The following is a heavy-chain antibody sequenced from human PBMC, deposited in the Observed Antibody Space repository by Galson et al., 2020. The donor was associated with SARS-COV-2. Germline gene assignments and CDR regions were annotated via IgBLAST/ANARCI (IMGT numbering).Heavy chain of an antibody. Sequence: SETLSLTCTVSGGSIGSTTNFWGWNRQPPGQGMEWIGSVSYSGTNYYSPSHKSRITTLQDTAKNQFSLKLSSVTAADTAFYYWARDSSYFESGSFSDYWGQGTLVTVSA. CDR2: VSYSGTN. CDR1: GGSIGSTTNF. J-gene: IGHJ4*02. D-gene: IGHD3-10*01. V-gene: IGHV4-39*07. CDR3: ARDSSYFESGSFSDY.